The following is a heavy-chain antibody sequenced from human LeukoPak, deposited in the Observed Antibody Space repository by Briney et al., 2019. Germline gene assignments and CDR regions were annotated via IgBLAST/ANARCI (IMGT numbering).Heavy chain of an antibody. J-gene: IGHJ4*02. CDR3: ARSMSYTDGFDY. Sequence: GASVKVSCTASGYTFTGYYMHWVRQAPGQGLEWMGWINPNSGGTNYAQKFQGRVTMTRDTSISTAYMELSRLRSDDTAVYYCARSMSYTDGFDYWGQGTLVTVSS. D-gene: IGHD1-26*01. CDR2: INPNSGGT. V-gene: IGHV1-2*02. CDR1: GYTFTGYY.